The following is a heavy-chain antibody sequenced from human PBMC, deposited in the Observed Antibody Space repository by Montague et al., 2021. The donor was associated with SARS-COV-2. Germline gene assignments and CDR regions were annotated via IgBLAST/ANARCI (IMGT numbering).Heavy chain of an antibody. Sequence: SLRLSCAASGFTFSSYDMHWVRQATGKGLEWVSAIGTAGDTYYPGSVKGRFTISRENAKNSLYLQMNSLRAGDTAVYYCARGAYYYDSSGYYYPYYFDYWGQETLVTVSS. D-gene: IGHD3-22*01. CDR3: ARGAYYYDSSGYYYPYYFDY. CDR1: GFTFSSYD. J-gene: IGHJ4*02. CDR2: IGTAGDT. V-gene: IGHV3-13*04.